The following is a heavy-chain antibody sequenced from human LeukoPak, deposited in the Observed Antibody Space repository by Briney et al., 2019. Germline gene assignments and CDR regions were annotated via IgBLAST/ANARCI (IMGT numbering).Heavy chain of an antibody. CDR3: AAGYSSGWYVFDY. CDR1: GFTFTSSA. D-gene: IGHD6-19*01. CDR2: IVVGSGNT. Sequence: SVTVSCKASGFTFTSSAVQWVRQARGQRLEWIGWIVVGSGNTNYAQKFQERVTITRDMSTSTAYMELSSLRSEDTAVYYCAAGYSSGWYVFDYWGQGTLVTVSS. V-gene: IGHV1-58*01. J-gene: IGHJ4*02.